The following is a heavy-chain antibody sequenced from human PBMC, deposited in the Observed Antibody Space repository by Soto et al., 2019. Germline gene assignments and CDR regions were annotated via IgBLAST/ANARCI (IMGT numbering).Heavy chain of an antibody. J-gene: IGHJ6*02. D-gene: IGHD4-4*01. V-gene: IGHV1-2*02. CDR2: VHPNSGGT. CDR1: GYTFSVYH. CDR3: AKELQRGLDV. Sequence: QVHLVQAGAEVKQPGASVKVSCKASGYTFSVYHMHWVRQAPGQVLEWMGWVHPNSGGTNYAQGFEGRVTMTRDTSINTPYMELSRLTSDDTAVYYCAKELQRGLDVWGQGTTVTVSS.